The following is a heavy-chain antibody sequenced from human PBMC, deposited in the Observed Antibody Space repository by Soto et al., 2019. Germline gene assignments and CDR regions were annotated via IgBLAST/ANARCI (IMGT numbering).Heavy chain of an antibody. CDR2: ISSDGSNK. CDR3: ASLGYCTSTSCQTRYYYYGMDV. CDR1: GFTFSNYG. D-gene: IGHD2-2*01. J-gene: IGHJ6*02. V-gene: IGHV3-30*03. Sequence: QVQLVESGGGVVQPGRSLRLSCAASGFTFSNYGMHWVRQAPGKGLEWVAVISSDGSNKYYADSVKGRFTISRDNSRNTLYLQMNSLRAEDTAVYYCASLGYCTSTSCQTRYYYYGMDVWGQGTAVTVS.